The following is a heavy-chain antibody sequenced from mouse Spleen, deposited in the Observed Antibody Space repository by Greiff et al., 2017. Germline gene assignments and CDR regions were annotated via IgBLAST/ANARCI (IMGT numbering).Heavy chain of an antibody. Sequence: VKLVESGAELARPGASVKLSCKASGYTFTSYGISWVKQRTGQGLEWIGEIYPRSGNTYYNEKFKGKATLTADKSSSTAYMELRSLTSEDSAVYFCAELGHFDYWGQGTTLTVSS. D-gene: IGHD4-1*01. V-gene: IGHV1-81*01. CDR3: AELGHFDY. CDR2: IYPRSGNT. J-gene: IGHJ2*01. CDR1: GYTFTSYG.